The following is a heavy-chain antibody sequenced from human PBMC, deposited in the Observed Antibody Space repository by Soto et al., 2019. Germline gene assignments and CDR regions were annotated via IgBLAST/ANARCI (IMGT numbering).Heavy chain of an antibody. Sequence: PSETLSLTCDVSGYSMSGGFYWGWIRQPPGKGLEWIGSIYHSGSTYYNPSLKSRVTISVDTSKNQFSLNLTSVTAADTAVYYCARSTSYTQHFRPFDYWGQGTLVTVSS. J-gene: IGHJ4*02. CDR2: IYHSGST. CDR3: ARSTSYTQHFRPFDY. V-gene: IGHV4-38-2*01. D-gene: IGHD3-3*02. CDR1: GYSMSGGFY.